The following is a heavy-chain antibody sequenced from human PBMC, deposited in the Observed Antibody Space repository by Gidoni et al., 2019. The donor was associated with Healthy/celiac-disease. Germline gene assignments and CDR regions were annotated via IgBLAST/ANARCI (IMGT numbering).Heavy chain of an antibody. CDR2: ISWNSGSI. Sequence: EVQLVESGGGLVQPGRSLRLSCSSSGFTFDSYAMHWVRQAPGKGLEWVSGISWNSGSIGYADSVKGRFTISRDNAKNSLYLQMNSLRAEDTALYYCAKGFGVDLYYYGMDVWGQGTTVTVSS. D-gene: IGHD3-10*01. CDR3: AKGFGVDLYYYGMDV. V-gene: IGHV3-9*01. CDR1: GFTFDSYA. J-gene: IGHJ6*02.